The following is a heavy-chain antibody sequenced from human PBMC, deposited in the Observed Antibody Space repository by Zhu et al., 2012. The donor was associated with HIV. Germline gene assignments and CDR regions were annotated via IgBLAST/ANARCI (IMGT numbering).Heavy chain of an antibody. J-gene: IGHJ6*02. CDR3: ARGRSPDFSRPSRYFDRVMNQSPPTSRRYGLDV. V-gene: IGHV4-34*01. D-gene: IGHD3-9*01. Sequence: QVQLQQWGAGLLKPSETLSLTCAVYDESFNGHYWTWIRQPPGKGLEWIGEINHRGTTNYNPSLTSRVTISVDTSKKQSSLKLNSVTAADTAVYYCARGRSPDFSRPSRYFDRVMNQSPPTSRRYGLDVWGQGTTVTVSS. CDR1: DESFNGHY. CDR2: INHRGTT.